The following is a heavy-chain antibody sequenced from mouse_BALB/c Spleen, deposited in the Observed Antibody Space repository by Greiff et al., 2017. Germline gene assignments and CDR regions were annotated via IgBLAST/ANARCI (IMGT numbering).Heavy chain of an antibody. D-gene: IGHD1-1*01. CDR1: GFSLTGYG. J-gene: IGHJ4*01. Sequence: VKLMESGPGLVAPSQSLSITCTVSGFSLTGYGVNWVRQPPGKGLEWLGMIWGDGSTDYNSALKSRLSISKDNSKSQVFLKMNSLQTDDTARYYCARVVARRGYAMDYWGQGTSVTVSS. V-gene: IGHV2-6-7*01. CDR3: ARVVARRGYAMDY. CDR2: IWGDGST.